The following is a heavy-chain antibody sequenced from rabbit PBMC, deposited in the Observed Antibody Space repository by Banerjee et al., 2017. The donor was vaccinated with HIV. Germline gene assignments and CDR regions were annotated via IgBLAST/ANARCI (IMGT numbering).Heavy chain of an antibody. J-gene: IGHJ4*01. CDR1: W. Sequence: WICWVRQAPGKGLEWIACIDAGSSGSTWYASWAKGRFTISKASWTTVTLQMTSLTAADTASYFCARDLAGVIGWNFNLWGPGTLVTVS. CDR2: IDAGSSGST. CDR3: ARDLAGVIGWNFNL. D-gene: IGHD4-1*01. V-gene: IGHV1S45*01.